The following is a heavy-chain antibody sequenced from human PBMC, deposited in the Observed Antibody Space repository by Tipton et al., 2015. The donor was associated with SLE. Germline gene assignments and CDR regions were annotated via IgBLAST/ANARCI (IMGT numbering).Heavy chain of an antibody. CDR2: SYSGGPT. V-gene: IGHV3-23*03. D-gene: IGHD1-26*01. Sequence: SLRLSCAASGFNFGIYGINWVRQTPGKGLEWLSISYSGGPTYYADSVKGRFSVSRDESKSTLYLQMDSLRGGDTAVYYCVKEARSYINFDYYFDVWGRGTLVTVSS. CDR3: VKEARSYINFDYYFDV. CDR1: GFNFGIYG. J-gene: IGHJ2*01.